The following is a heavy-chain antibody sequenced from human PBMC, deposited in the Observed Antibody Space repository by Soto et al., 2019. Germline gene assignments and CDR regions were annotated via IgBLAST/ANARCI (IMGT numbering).Heavy chain of an antibody. D-gene: IGHD3-10*01. CDR2: LYDLDGT. CDR1: GFTFSHFG. V-gene: IGHV3-NL1*01. J-gene: IGHJ3*02. CDR3: ATWHLREHAYDI. Sequence: PGGSLRLSCAASGFTFSHFGMHWVRQAPGKGLEWVSALYDLDGTYYADSVKGRFTTSSDSSRTTVYLQVNALRPDDTAVYSCATWHLREHAYDIWGQGTTVTVSS.